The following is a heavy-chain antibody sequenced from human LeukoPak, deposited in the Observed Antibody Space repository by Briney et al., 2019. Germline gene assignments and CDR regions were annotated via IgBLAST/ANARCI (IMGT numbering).Heavy chain of an antibody. CDR1: EFDFFSYG. Sequence: GGSLRLSCVASEFDFFSYGMQWVRQAPGKGLEWVSSISVRSNYIYYADSVRGRFRISRDDARDSLYLQMNSLRAEDTAVYYCVRLRRNSDSSGFYYYYDFWGQGTLVSVSS. CDR3: VRLRRNSDSSGFYYYYDF. D-gene: IGHD3-22*01. CDR2: ISVRSNYI. J-gene: IGHJ4*02. V-gene: IGHV3-21*01.